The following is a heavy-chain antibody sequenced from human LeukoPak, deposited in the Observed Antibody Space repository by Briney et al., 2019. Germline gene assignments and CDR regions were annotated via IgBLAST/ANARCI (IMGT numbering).Heavy chain of an antibody. CDR1: GFTFDDYG. CDR3: ARDGVCSSTSCLLFDY. Sequence: GGSLRLSXATSGFTFDDYGMSWVRQAPGKGLEWVSGINWNGGSTGYADPVKGRFTISRDNAKNSLYLQMNSLRAEDTALYYCARDGVCSSTSCLLFDYWGQGTLVTVSS. V-gene: IGHV3-20*04. J-gene: IGHJ4*02. D-gene: IGHD2-2*01. CDR2: INWNGGST.